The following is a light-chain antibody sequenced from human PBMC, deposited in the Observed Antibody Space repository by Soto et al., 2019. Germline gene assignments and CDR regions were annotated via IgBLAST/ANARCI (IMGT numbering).Light chain of an antibody. J-gene: IGLJ3*02. CDR1: SGSIASNY. Sequence: NFMLTQPHSVSESPGKTVTISCTRSSGSIASNYVQWYQQRPGSSPTTVIYEDNQRPSGVPDRFYGSIDSSSNSASLTISGLKTEDEAESYCQSYDSSNQVFGGGTKLTVL. CDR3: QSYDSSNQV. V-gene: IGLV6-57*01. CDR2: EDN.